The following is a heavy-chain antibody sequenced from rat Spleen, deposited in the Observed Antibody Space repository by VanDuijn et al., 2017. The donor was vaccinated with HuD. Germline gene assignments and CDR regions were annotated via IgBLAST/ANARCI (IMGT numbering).Heavy chain of an antibody. CDR1: GFTFSHYY. CDR2: ITTGNDNT. J-gene: IGHJ4*01. CDR3: TRLITPYVMDA. D-gene: IGHD1-10*01. V-gene: IGHV5-27*01. Sequence: EVQLVESGGGLVQPGRSLKLSCAVSGFTFSHYYMAWVRQAPTKGLEWVAYITTGNDNTYYRDSVKGRFTISRDNAKSTLYLQMNSLRSEDTATYYCTRLITPYVMDAWGQGASVTVSS.